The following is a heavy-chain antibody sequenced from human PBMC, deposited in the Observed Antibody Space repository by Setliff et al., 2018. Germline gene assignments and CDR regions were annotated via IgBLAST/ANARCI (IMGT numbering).Heavy chain of an antibody. CDR3: ARGGYSYGLGGFPLDY. V-gene: IGHV4-61*02. CDR2: IYNSGST. Sequence: SETLSLTCTVSGGSISRGSYDWSWIRQPAGKGLEWIGRIYNSGSTNYNPSLKSRVTISVDTSKNQFSRKLSSVTAADTAVYYCARGGYSYGLGGFPLDYWGQGTLVTVPQ. CDR1: GGSISRGSYD. J-gene: IGHJ4*02. D-gene: IGHD5-18*01.